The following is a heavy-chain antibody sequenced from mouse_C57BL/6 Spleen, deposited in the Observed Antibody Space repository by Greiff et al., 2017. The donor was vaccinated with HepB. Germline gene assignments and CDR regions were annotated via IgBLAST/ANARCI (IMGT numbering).Heavy chain of an antibody. Sequence: VQLQQSGPELVKPGASVKISCKASGYAFSSSWMNWVKQRPGKGLEWIGRIYPGDGDTNYNGKFKGKATLTADKSSSTAYMQLSSLTSEDSAVYFCARDLLRGLAYWGQGTLVTVSA. CDR1: GYAFSSSW. CDR2: IYPGDGDT. V-gene: IGHV1-82*01. J-gene: IGHJ3*01. CDR3: ARDLLRGLAY. D-gene: IGHD1-1*01.